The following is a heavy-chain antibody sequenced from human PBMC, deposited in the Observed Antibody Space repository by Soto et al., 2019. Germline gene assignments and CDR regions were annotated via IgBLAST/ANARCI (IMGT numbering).Heavy chain of an antibody. CDR2: ISGLSTYI. CDR1: GFTFSSYN. CDR3: ARDFPTDYYDTSETADY. V-gene: IGHV3-21*01. D-gene: IGHD3-22*01. J-gene: IGHJ4*02. Sequence: EVQLVESGGGLVKPGGSLRLSCAASGFTFSSYNMNWVRQNSRKGLGWVASISGLSTYIYYADSVKGRFTISRDNAKNSLYLQMNSLRAEDTAVYYCARDFPTDYYDTSETADYWGQGTLVTVSS.